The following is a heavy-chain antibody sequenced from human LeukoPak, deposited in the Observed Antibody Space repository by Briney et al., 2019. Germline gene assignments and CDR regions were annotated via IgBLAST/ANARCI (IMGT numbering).Heavy chain of an antibody. V-gene: IGHV4-34*01. J-gene: IGHJ4*02. D-gene: IGHD3-3*01. CDR1: GGSFSGYY. CDR2: INHSGST. CDR3: ARGSSGFWSGYFYY. Sequence: SETLSLTCAVYGGSFSGYYWSWIRQPPGKGLEWIGEINHSGSTNYNPSLKSRVTISVDTSKNQFSLKLSSVTAADTAVYYRARGSSGFWSGYFYYWGQGTLVTVSS.